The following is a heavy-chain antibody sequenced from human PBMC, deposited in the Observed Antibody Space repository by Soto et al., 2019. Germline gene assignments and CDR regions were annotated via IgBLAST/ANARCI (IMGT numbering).Heavy chain of an antibody. CDR2: ISNSGGST. Sequence: EVQLLESGGGLVQPGESLRLSCAASGFTFSSYAMSWVHQAPGKGLEWVSAISNSGGSTYYTDSVRGRFTISRDNSKNTLYLQMNSLRAEDTTVYYCAKRIAASGSGWDYWGQGTLVTVSS. CDR1: GFTFSSYA. CDR3: AKRIAASGSGWDY. V-gene: IGHV3-23*01. J-gene: IGHJ4*02. D-gene: IGHD6-13*01.